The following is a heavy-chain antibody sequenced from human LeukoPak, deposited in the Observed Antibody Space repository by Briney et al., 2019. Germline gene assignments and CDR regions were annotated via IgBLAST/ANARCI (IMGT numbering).Heavy chain of an antibody. D-gene: IGHD2-2*01. CDR3: ARGYCSSTNCYSDY. CDR1: GFTLSNNE. Sequence: QPGGSLRLSCEASGFTLSNNENNWVRQAPGKGLEWVSYISGSGSIIYYADSVKGRFTISRDNAKNSLYLQMNSLRAEDTAVYYCARGYCSSTNCYSDYWGQGTLVTVSS. V-gene: IGHV3-48*03. J-gene: IGHJ4*02. CDR2: ISGSGSII.